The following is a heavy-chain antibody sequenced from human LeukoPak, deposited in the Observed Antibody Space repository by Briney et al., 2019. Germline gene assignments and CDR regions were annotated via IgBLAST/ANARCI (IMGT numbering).Heavy chain of an antibody. Sequence: SETLSLTCAVSGGSISSGGYSWSWIRQPPGKGLEWIGYIYHSGSTYYNPSLKSRVTIPVDRSKNQFSLKLSSVTAADTAVYYCARQGTGTTFDYWGQGTLVTVSS. V-gene: IGHV4-30-2*01. CDR3: ARQGTGTTFDY. J-gene: IGHJ4*02. CDR2: IYHSGST. D-gene: IGHD1-1*01. CDR1: GGSISSGGYS.